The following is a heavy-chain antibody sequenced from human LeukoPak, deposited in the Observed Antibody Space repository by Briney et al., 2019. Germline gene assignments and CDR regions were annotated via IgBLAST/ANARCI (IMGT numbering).Heavy chain of an antibody. D-gene: IGHD6-19*01. CDR2: IRGTGTTT. V-gene: IGHV3-23*01. Sequence: GGSLRLSCAASGFTFSDHAMSWVRQAPGKGLEWVSAIRGTGTTTFYAASVKGRFTISRDNSKNTADLQMNSLRAEDTAVYYCAKVSWLGTLPSYHFDSWGQGTQVTVSS. CDR3: AKVSWLGTLPSYHFDS. J-gene: IGHJ4*02. CDR1: GFTFSDHA.